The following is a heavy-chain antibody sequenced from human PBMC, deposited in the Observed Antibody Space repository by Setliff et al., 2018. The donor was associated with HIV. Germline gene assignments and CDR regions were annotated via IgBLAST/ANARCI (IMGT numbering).Heavy chain of an antibody. J-gene: IGHJ4*02. CDR2: ISYDGSNK. CDR1: GFTFSSCA. V-gene: IGHV3-30*01. D-gene: IGHD3-10*01. Sequence: GGSLRLSCAASGFTFSSCAMHWVRQAPGKGLEWVAVISYDGSNKYYGDSVKGRFTISRDNSKNTLYLQMNSLRVEDTALYYCTKDPTPIEVWFFSGYYSEHWGQGALVTVSS. CDR3: TKDPTPIEVWFFSGYYSEH.